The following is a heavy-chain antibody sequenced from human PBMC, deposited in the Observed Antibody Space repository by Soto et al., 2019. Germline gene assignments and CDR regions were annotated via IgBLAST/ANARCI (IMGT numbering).Heavy chain of an antibody. CDR2: IYYSGST. D-gene: IGHD3-10*01. CDR3: ARVGYGSGSYRPHYYYYYGMDV. V-gene: IGHV4-59*01. CDR1: GGSISSYY. Sequence: PSETLSLTCPVSGGSISSYYWSWIRPHIGKGLEWIGYIYYSGSTNYNPSLKSRVTISVDTSKNQFSLKLSSVTAADTAVYYCARVGYGSGSYRPHYYYYYGMDVWGQGTTVTVSS. J-gene: IGHJ6*02.